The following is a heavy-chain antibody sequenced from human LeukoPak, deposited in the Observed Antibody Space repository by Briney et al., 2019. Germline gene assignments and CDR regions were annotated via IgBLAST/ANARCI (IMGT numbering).Heavy chain of an antibody. D-gene: IGHD6-19*01. J-gene: IGHJ4*02. CDR1: GFTFDDYA. V-gene: IGHV3-9*01. CDR3: AKDKGIAVAGTFDY. CDR2: ISWNSGSI. Sequence: GGSLRLSCAASGFTFDDYAMHWVRQAPGKGLEWVSGISWNSGSIGYADSVKGRFTISRDNAKNSLYLQMNSLRAGDTALYYCAKDKGIAVAGTFDYWGQGTLVTVSS.